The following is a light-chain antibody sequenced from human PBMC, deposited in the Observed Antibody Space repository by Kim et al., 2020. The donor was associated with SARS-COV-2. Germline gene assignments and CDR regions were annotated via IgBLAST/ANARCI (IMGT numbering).Light chain of an antibody. J-gene: IGKJ1*01. V-gene: IGKV3-20*01. CDR2: GAS. CDR3: QQYGNSPHT. CDR1: QSVSSSY. Sequence: SPGESATLSCRASQSVSSSYLAWYQQKPGQAPRLLIYGASSRATGVSDRFSGSGSGTDFTLTITRLEPEDFAVYYCQQYGNSPHTFGQGTKVDIK.